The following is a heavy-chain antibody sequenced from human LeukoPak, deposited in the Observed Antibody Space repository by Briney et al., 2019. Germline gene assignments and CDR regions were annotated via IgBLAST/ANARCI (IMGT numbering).Heavy chain of an antibody. V-gene: IGHV4-30-4*01. CDR1: GGSNSSGDYY. Sequence: SETLSLTCTVSGGSNSSGDYYWSWIRQSPGKGLEWIGNIHYSGSTYYNPSLKSRVTISVDTSKQQVSLKLSSVSAADTAVYYCARGLVATRDFDPWGQGTLVTVSS. D-gene: IGHD5-12*01. J-gene: IGHJ5*02. CDR3: ARGLVATRDFDP. CDR2: IHYSGST.